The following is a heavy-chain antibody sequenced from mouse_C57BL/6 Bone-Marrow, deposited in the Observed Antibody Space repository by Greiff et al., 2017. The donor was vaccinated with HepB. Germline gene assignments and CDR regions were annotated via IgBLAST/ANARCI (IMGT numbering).Heavy chain of an antibody. V-gene: IGHV5-6*01. D-gene: IGHD1-1*01. CDR3: ARHYYGTLYWYFDV. Sequence: EVQLVESGGDLVKPGGSLKLSCAASGFTFSSYGMSWVRQTPDKRLEWVATISSGGSYTYYPDSVKGRFTISRDNAKNTLYLQMSSLKSEDTAMYYCARHYYGTLYWYFDVWGTGTTVTVSS. J-gene: IGHJ1*03. CDR2: ISSGGSYT. CDR1: GFTFSSYG.